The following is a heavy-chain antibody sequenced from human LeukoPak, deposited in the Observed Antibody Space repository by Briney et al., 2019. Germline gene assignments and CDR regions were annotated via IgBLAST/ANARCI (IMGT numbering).Heavy chain of an antibody. CDR1: GYTFTSYD. CDR3: AREDIVVVPPSRPFDP. Sequence: AASVKVSCKASGYTFTSYDINWVRQAPGQGLEWMGWINPNSGNTGYAPKFQGRVTLTRDTSISTAYMELNSLGSDDTAVYYCAREDIVVVPPSRPFDPWGQGTLVTVSS. V-gene: IGHV1-8*03. D-gene: IGHD2-2*01. J-gene: IGHJ5*02. CDR2: INPNSGNT.